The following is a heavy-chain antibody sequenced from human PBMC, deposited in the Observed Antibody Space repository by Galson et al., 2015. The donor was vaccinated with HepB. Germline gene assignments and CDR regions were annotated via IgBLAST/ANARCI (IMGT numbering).Heavy chain of an antibody. CDR3: ARDHVAVSMTRGSQTYYYYGLDV. D-gene: IGHD3-10*01. CDR1: GFIVTSNY. V-gene: IGHV3-66*01. J-gene: IGHJ6*02. CDR2: VHSDGTT. Sequence: SLRLSCAASGFIVTSNYMSWVRQAPGKGLEWVSLVHSDGTTYYADSVKGRFTISRDKSKNTLYLQMNSLRADDTAIYYCARDHVAVSMTRGSQTYYYYGLDVWGQGTTVTVSS.